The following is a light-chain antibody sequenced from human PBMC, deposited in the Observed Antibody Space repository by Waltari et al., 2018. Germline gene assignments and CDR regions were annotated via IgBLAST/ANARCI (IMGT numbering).Light chain of an antibody. CDR3: LVWHSTTDHHGV. V-gene: IGLV3-21*04. Sequence: SYVVTQSPSVSVAPGETARITCGGDNIGRKSLHWYQQRPGQAPVLVISYDSDRPSGIPERFSGSNSGNTATLTISWVEADDEADYYCLVWHSTTDHHGVFGGGTKLTVL. J-gene: IGLJ2*01. CDR1: NIGRKS. CDR2: YDS.